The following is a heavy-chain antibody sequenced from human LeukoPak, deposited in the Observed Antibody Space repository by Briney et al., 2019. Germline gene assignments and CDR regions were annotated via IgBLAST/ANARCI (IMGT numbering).Heavy chain of an antibody. CDR1: GYSISSGYY. J-gene: IGHJ4*02. CDR2: IYHSGST. V-gene: IGHV4-38-2*02. CDR3: ARDTYYDFWSGNYSLFDY. D-gene: IGHD3-3*01. Sequence: PSETLSLTCTVSGYSISSGYYWGWIRQPPGKGLEWIGSIYHSGSTYYNPSLKSRVTISVDTSKNQFSLKLSSVTAADTAVYYCARDTYYDFWSGNYSLFDYWGQGTLVTVSS.